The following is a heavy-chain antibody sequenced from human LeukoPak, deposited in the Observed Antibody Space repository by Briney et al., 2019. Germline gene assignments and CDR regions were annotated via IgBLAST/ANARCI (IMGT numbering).Heavy chain of an antibody. Sequence: GGSLRLSCAASGSTFSSYWMHWVRQAPGKGLVWVSRINSDGSSTSYADSVKGRFTISRDNAKNTLYLQMNSLRAEDTAVYYCARGGYCDSSGSDYWGQGTLVTVSS. V-gene: IGHV3-74*01. CDR3: ARGGYCDSSGSDY. J-gene: IGHJ4*02. CDR2: INSDGSST. D-gene: IGHD3-22*01. CDR1: GSTFSSYW.